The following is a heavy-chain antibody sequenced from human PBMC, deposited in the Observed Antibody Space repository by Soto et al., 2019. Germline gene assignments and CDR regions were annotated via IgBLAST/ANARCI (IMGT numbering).Heavy chain of an antibody. CDR2: IYYTGTH. CDR1: GGSVRNYY. D-gene: IGHD3-22*01. V-gene: IGHV4-59*02. CDR3: ARDRDRHSSGLPCFHP. Sequence: PSETLPLTCSVSGGSVRNYYWSWVRQPPGKRLEWIGYIYYTGTHDYNPSPRGRATISVDTSKDQLSMKLPSVTAADTAVYYCARDRDRHSSGLPCFHPCGQGILVTVSP. J-gene: IGHJ5*02.